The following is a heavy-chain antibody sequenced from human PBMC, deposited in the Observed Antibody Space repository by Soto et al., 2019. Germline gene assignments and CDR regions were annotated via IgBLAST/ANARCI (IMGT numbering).Heavy chain of an antibody. CDR3: AKEQTWSLTQAFDI. Sequence: EVQLLESGGGLVQPGGSLRLSCAASGFTFAGYAMNWVRQAPGKGLEWVSTISGNGNNPYYADSVKGRFTISRDNSKNSLYLQMNSLRAEDTSVYYYAKEQTWSLTQAFDIWGQGTMVTVSS. J-gene: IGHJ3*02. CDR1: GFTFAGYA. CDR2: ISGNGNNP. D-gene: IGHD2-8*01. V-gene: IGHV3-23*01.